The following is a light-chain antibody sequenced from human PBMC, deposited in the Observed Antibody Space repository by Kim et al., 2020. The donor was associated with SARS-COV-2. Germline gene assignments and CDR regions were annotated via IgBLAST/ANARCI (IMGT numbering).Light chain of an antibody. V-gene: IGKV3-15*01. Sequence: EIVMTQSPATLSGSPGERVTLSCRASQSVSSNLAWYQEKPGQAPRLLIYGASTRATGVPARFSGSGSGTEFTLTITSRQSEDFAIYYCQQYNYWRTFGQGTKVDIK. CDR3: QQYNYWRT. CDR2: GAS. J-gene: IGKJ1*01. CDR1: QSVSSN.